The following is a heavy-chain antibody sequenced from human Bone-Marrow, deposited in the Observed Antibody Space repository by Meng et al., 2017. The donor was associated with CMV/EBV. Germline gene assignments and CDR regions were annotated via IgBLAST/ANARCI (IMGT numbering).Heavy chain of an antibody. V-gene: IGHV4-39*07. D-gene: IGHD6-6*01. CDR1: GGSISSSSYY. J-gene: IGHJ6*02. CDR3: AMLEYSSSFYYYGMDV. Sequence: GSLRLSCIVSGGSISSSSYYWGWIRQPPGKGLEWIGSIYYSGSTYYNPSLKSRVTISVDTSKNQFSLKLSSVTAADTAVYYCAMLEYSSSFYYYGMDVWGQGTTVTVSS. CDR2: IYYSGST.